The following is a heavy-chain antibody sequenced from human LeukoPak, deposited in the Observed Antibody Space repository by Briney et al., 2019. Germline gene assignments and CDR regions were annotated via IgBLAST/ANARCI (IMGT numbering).Heavy chain of an antibody. D-gene: IGHD1-26*01. CDR2: INHAGST. V-gene: IGHV4-34*10. J-gene: IGHJ4*02. Sequence: PSETLSLTCAVYGGSFSDYWWTWIRQPPGKGLEWIGEINHAGSTNYNPSLKSRVTMSVDTSKNQFSLKLSSVTAADTAVYYCARYSSELEDYWGQGTLVTVSS. CDR1: GGSFSDYW. CDR3: ARYSSELEDY.